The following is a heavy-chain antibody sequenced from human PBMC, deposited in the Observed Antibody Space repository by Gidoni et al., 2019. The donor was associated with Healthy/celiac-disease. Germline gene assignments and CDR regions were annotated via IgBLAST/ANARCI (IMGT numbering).Heavy chain of an antibody. D-gene: IGHD1-1*01. V-gene: IGHV4-38-2*02. CDR3: ARESSGTGPDY. J-gene: IGHJ4*02. CDR2: IYHSGST. CDR1: GYSISSGYY. Sequence: QVQLQESGPGLVKPSETLSLPCAVSGYSISSGYYWGWIRQPPGKGLEWIGSIYHSGSTYYNPSLKSRVTISVDTSKNQFSLKLSSVTAADTAVYYCARESSGTGPDYWGQGTLVTVSS.